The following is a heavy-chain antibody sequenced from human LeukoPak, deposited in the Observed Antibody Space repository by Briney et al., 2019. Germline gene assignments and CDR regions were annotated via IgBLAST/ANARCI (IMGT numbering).Heavy chain of an antibody. J-gene: IGHJ4*02. V-gene: IGHV4-39*07. D-gene: IGHD6-13*01. CDR3: ARDRGFSSSYDY. CDR2: IYYSGST. Sequence: SETLSLTCTVSGGSISSGSYYWGWIRQPPGKGLEWIGSIYYSGSTYYNPSLKSRVTISVDTSKNQFSLKLSSVTAADTAVYYCARDRGFSSSYDYWGQGTLVTVSS. CDR1: GGSISSGSYY.